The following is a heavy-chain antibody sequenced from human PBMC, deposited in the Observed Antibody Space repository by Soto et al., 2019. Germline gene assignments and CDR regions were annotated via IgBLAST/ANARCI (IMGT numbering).Heavy chain of an antibody. CDR2: ISGSGGST. CDR3: AKDSGCAMIVVADAFDI. J-gene: IGHJ3*02. CDR1: GFTFSSYA. Sequence: EVQLLESGGGLVQPGGSLRLSCAASGFTFSSYAMSWVRQAPGKGLEWVSAISGSGGSTYYADSVKGRFTISRDNSKNTLYLQMISLRAEDTAVYYCAKDSGCAMIVVADAFDIWGQGTMVTVSS. D-gene: IGHD3-22*01. V-gene: IGHV3-23*01.